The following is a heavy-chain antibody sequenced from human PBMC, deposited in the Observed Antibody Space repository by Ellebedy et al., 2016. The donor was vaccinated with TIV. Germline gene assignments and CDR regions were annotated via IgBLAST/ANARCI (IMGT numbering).Heavy chain of an antibody. V-gene: IGHV1-2*02. CDR3: ARVGSSWYWWFDP. Sequence: AASVKVSCKASGYNFIDYYIHRVRQAPGQGLEWMGWINPNSGGTKYAQKFQGRVTVTRDTSITPAYMELSRLISDDTAVYYCARVGSSWYWWFDPWGQGTLVTVSS. J-gene: IGHJ5*02. CDR1: GYNFIDYY. D-gene: IGHD6-13*01. CDR2: INPNSGGT.